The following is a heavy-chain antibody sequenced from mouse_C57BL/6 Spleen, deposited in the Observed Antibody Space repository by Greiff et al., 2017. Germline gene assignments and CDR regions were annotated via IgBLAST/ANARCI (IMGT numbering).Heavy chain of an antibody. D-gene: IGHD1-3*01. Sequence: QVQLQQPGAELVKPGASVKLSCKASGYTFTSYWMQWVKQRPGQGLEWIGEIDPSDSYTNYNQKFKGKATVTVDTSSSTAYMQLSSLTSEDSAVYYWARRGYEWTPWFAYWGQGTLVTVSA. V-gene: IGHV1-50*01. CDR3: ARRGYEWTPWFAY. CDR1: GYTFTSYW. J-gene: IGHJ3*01. CDR2: IDPSDSYT.